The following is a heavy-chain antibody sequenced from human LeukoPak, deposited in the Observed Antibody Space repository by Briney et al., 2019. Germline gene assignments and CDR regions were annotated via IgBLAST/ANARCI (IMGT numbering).Heavy chain of an antibody. CDR3: AKGFGASMVRGVMVSAY. V-gene: IGHV1-8*01. D-gene: IGHD3-10*01. Sequence: ASVKVSCKASGYTFTSYDINWVRQATGQGLEWMGRMNPNSGNTGYAQKFQGRVTMTRNTSISTAYMELNSLRAEDTAVYYCAKGFGASMVRGVMVSAYWGQGTLVTVSS. J-gene: IGHJ4*02. CDR1: GYTFTSYD. CDR2: MNPNSGNT.